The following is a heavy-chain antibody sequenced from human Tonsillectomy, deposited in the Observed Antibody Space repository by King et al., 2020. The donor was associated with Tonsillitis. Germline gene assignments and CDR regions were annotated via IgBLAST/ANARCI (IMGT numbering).Heavy chain of an antibody. CDR1: GDTFTSYW. D-gene: IGHD1-26*01. Sequence: VQLVQSGAEVKKPGESLRISCKGSGDTFTSYWISWVRQMPGKGLEWMGRIDPSDSYTNYSPSFQGHVTIAADKSISAAYLQWSSLRASDTAMYYCAGHGLGGSYFGNFDNWGQGTLVTVSS. CDR3: AGHGLGGSYFGNFDN. V-gene: IGHV5-10-1*03. CDR2: IDPSDSYT. J-gene: IGHJ4*02.